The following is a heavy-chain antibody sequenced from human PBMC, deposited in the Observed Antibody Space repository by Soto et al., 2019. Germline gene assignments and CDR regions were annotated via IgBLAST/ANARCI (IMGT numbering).Heavy chain of an antibody. CDR1: GGTFSSYA. J-gene: IGHJ6*02. CDR2: IIPIFGTA. CDR3: ARGQFYYYGMDV. Sequence: QVQLVQSGAEVKKPGSSVKVSCKASGGTFSSYAISWVRQAPGQGLEWMGGIIPIFGTANYAQKFQGRVTITGDESTTTAYMELRSLSSEDTAVYYCARGQFYYYGMDVWGQGTTVTVSS. V-gene: IGHV1-69*12.